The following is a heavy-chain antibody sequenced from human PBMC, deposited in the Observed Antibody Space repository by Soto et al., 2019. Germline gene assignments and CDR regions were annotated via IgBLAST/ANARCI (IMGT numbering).Heavy chain of an antibody. V-gene: IGHV1-18*01. D-gene: IGHD2-2*01. J-gene: IGHJ6*02. CDR1: CYTFTSYG. Sequence: GASVKVSCKACCYTFTSYGISLFRHSPGQWLECILRIIAYNGNTNYAQKLQGRVTMTTDTSTSTAYMELRSLRSDDTAVYYCARVVAIRYCSSTSCPYYYGMDVWGQGTTVTVSS. CDR3: ARVVAIRYCSSTSCPYYYGMDV. CDR2: IIAYNGNT.